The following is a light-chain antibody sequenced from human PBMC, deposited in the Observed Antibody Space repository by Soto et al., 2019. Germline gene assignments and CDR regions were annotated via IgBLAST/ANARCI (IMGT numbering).Light chain of an antibody. CDR3: QQYGTSPPT. V-gene: IGKV3-20*01. Sequence: EIVLAQSPGTLSLSPGERATLSCRASQSVSSNFLAWYQKKPGQAPRLLIYGASSRATGIPDRFSGSGSGTDFILTISRLEPEDFVVYYCQQYGTSPPTFGQGTRLDIK. CDR1: QSVSSNF. J-gene: IGKJ5*01. CDR2: GAS.